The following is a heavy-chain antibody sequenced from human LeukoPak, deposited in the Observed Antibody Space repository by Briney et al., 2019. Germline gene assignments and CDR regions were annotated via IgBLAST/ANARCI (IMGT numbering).Heavy chain of an antibody. CDR1: GYTFTSYD. CDR2: MNPNSGNT. V-gene: IGHV1-8*02. J-gene: IGHJ4*02. D-gene: IGHD3-10*01. CDR3: ARDDEHGSGSYYNHLDY. Sequence: ASVKVSCKASGYTFTSYDINWVRQATGQGLEWMGWMNPNSGNTGYAQKFQGRVTMTRDTSTSTVYMELSSLRSEDTAVYYCARDDEHGSGSYYNHLDYWGQGTLVTVSS.